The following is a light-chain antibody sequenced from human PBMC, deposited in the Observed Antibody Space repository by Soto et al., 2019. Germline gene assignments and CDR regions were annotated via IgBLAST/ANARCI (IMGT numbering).Light chain of an antibody. CDR3: QQYGTSPRT. J-gene: IGKJ1*01. V-gene: IGKV3-20*01. CDR2: GAS. CDR1: QSVSSGN. Sequence: EIVLTQSPGTLSLSPGERASLSCRASQSVSSGNLAWYQPKPGQAPRLVIYGASIRATGIPDRFSGSGSGTDFTLTISRLEPEDFAVYYCQQYGTSPRTFGQGTKVEIK.